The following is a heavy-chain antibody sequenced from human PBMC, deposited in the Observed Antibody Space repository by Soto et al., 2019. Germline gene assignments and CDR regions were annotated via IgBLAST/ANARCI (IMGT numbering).Heavy chain of an antibody. CDR2: IIPIFGTA. CDR1: GGTFSSYA. J-gene: IGHJ6*02. CDR3: ARGLPSRRHYYYYYGMDV. D-gene: IGHD1-1*01. Sequence: VASVKVSCKASGGTFSSYAISWVRQAPGQGLEWMGGIIPIFGTANYAQKFQGRVTITADESTSTAYMELSSLRSEDTAVYYCARGLPSRRHYYYYYGMDVWGQGTTVTVSS. V-gene: IGHV1-69*13.